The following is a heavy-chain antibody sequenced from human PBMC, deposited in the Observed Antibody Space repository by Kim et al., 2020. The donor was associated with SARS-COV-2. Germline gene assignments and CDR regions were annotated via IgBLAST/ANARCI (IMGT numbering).Heavy chain of an antibody. CDR1: GYTFTSSG. J-gene: IGHJ4*02. V-gene: IGHV1-18*01. Sequence: ASVKVSCKASGYTFTSSGISLVRQAPGQGLEWLGLISAYNFNTNYAQKLQGRVTMTTDTSTSTAYMELRSLRSDDTAVYYCARVLGVARKVRAGAYDYWGQGTLVNVSS. CDR3: ARVLGVARKVRAGAYDY. CDR2: ISAYNFNT. D-gene: IGHD3-3*01.